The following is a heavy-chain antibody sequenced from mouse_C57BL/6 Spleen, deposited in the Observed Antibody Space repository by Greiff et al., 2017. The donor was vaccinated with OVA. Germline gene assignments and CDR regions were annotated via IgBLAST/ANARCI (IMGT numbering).Heavy chain of an antibody. CDR2: IDPETGGT. CDR1: GYTFTDYE. CDR3: TRRVGYAMDY. V-gene: IGHV1-15*01. Sequence: QVQLNESGAELVRPGASVTLSCKASGYTFTDYEMHWVKQTPVHGLEWIGAIDPETGGTAYNQKFKGKAILTADKSSSTAYMELRSLTSEDSAVYYCTRRVGYAMDYWGQGTSVTVSS. J-gene: IGHJ4*01.